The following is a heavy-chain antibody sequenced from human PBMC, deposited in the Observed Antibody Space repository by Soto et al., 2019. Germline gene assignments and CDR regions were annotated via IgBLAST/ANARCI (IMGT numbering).Heavy chain of an antibody. CDR1: GFTFSSYS. V-gene: IGHV3-48*02. CDR2: ISSSSSPI. Sequence: GGSLRLSCEDSGFTFSSYSMNWVRQAPGTGLEWVAYISSSSSPIYYADSVKGRFTLSRDNAKNSLYLQMSSLRDEDTAVYYCARGCGGGCFSAYGMDVWGQGTTVTVSS. J-gene: IGHJ6*02. CDR3: ARGCGGGCFSAYGMDV. D-gene: IGHD2-15*01.